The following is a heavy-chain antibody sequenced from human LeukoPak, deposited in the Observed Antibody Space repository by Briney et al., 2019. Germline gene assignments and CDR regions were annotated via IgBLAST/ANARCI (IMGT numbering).Heavy chain of an antibody. V-gene: IGHV3-48*02. Sequence: GGSLRLSCAASGFTFSSYSMNWVRQAPGKGLEWVSYIHSGTGPMYYADSVKGRFTISRDNARNALYLQMNSLRDEDTAVYYCARIYSGYSSNLVDYWGQGTLVTVSS. D-gene: IGHD5-12*01. CDR2: IHSGTGPM. CDR3: ARIYSGYSSNLVDY. CDR1: GFTFSSYS. J-gene: IGHJ4*02.